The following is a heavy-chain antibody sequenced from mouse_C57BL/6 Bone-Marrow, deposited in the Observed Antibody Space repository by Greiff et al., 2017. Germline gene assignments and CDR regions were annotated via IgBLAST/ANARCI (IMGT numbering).Heavy chain of an antibody. CDR2: IYPGDGDT. Sequence: VKLQESGPELVKPGASVKISCKASGYAFSSSWMNWVKQRPGKGLEWIGRIYPGDGDTNYNGKFKGKATLTADNSSSTAYMQLSSLTSEDSAVYFCARLGAYYSNYDAMDYWGQGTSVTVSS. CDR1: GYAFSSSW. J-gene: IGHJ4*01. V-gene: IGHV1-82*01. CDR3: ARLGAYYSNYDAMDY. D-gene: IGHD2-5*01.